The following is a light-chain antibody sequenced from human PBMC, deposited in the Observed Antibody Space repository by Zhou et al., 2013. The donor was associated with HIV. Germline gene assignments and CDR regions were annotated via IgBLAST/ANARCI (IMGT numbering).Light chain of an antibody. J-gene: IGLJ1*01. CDR2: DVT. V-gene: IGLV2-14*03. Sequence: QSALTQPASVSGSPGQSITISCTGTSSDVGSYNYVSWYQQHPGKAPKVMIYDVTNRPSGVSNRFSGSKSGNTASLTISGLQAEDEADYYCSSYTSSSTSYVFGTGTKVTVL. CDR1: SSDVGSYNY. CDR3: SSYTSSSTSYV.